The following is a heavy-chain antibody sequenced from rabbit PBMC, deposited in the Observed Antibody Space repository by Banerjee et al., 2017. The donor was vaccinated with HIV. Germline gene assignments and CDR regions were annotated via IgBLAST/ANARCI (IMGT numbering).Heavy chain of an antibody. D-gene: IGHD4-1*01. CDR2: INAGTGKA. J-gene: IGHJ4*01. CDR1: GFSFSNMAV. CDR3: ARDLDGVIGWNFGW. V-gene: IGHV1S45*01. Sequence: QEQLLESGEGLVKPEGSLKLSCTASGFSFSNMAVMCWVRQAPGKGLEWIACINAGTGKAVYASWAKGRFPFSKTSSTTVTLQMTSLTAADTATYFGARDLDGVIGWNFGWWGPGTLVTVS.